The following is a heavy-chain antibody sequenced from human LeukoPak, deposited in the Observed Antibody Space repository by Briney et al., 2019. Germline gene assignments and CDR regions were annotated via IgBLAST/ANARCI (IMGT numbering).Heavy chain of an antibody. CDR1: GYTFNSYG. V-gene: IGHV1-18*01. CDR2: ISAYNGNT. CDR3: ARSYGSGSYYFDY. D-gene: IGHD3-10*01. J-gene: IGHJ4*02. Sequence: ASVKVSCKASGYTFNSYGISWVRQAPGQGLEWMGWISAYNGNTKYAQKFQGRVTMTTDTSTNTAYMELRSLGSDDTAVYYCARSYGSGSYYFDYWGQGTLVTVSS.